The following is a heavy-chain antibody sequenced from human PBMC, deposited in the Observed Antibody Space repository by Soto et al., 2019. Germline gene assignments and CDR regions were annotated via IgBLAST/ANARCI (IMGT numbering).Heavy chain of an antibody. V-gene: IGHV6-1*01. D-gene: IGHD2-21*02. CDR3: ARDNGDFYGEFYFVS. CDR1: GDRVSSNSAA. Sequence: SQTLSLTCAISGDRVSSNSAAWSWIRQSPSRGLEGLGRTYYRSKWYHDYAVSVKSRITINGDSSKNQFSLQLNSVTPEDTAIYFCARDNGDFYGEFYFVSLGEGTPDTVSS. J-gene: IGHJ4*02. CDR2: TYYRSKWYH.